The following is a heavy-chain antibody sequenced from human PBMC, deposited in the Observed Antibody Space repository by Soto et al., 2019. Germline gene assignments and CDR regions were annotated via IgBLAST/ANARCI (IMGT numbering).Heavy chain of an antibody. J-gene: IGHJ6*02. D-gene: IGHD2-21*02. Sequence: QVQLVESGGGVVQPGRSLRLSCAASGFTFSSYGMHWVRQAPGKGLEWVAVISYDGSNKYYADSVKSRFTISRDNSKTTLYLQMNSLRAEDTAVYYCAKDQKTAYDYYGMDVWGQGTTVTVSS. V-gene: IGHV3-30*18. CDR1: GFTFSSYG. CDR2: ISYDGSNK. CDR3: AKDQKTAYDYYGMDV.